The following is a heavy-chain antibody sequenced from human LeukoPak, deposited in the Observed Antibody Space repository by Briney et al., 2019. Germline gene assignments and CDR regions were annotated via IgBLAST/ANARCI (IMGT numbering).Heavy chain of an antibody. Sequence: PSETLSLTXSXSGGSLSSHYWSWIRQPPGKGLELIGHIHDTGSTFYNPSLRGRVTISLDTSNNQFSLKLTSMTAADTAVYYCARFSSGCSTSSCYLTYWGQGTLVTVS. CDR2: IHDTGST. V-gene: IGHV4-59*11. J-gene: IGHJ4*02. CDR1: GGSLSSHY. D-gene: IGHD2-2*01. CDR3: ARFSSGCSTSSCYLTY.